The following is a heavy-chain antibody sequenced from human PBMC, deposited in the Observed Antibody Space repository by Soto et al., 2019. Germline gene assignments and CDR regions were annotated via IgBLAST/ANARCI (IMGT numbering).Heavy chain of an antibody. J-gene: IGHJ4*02. Sequence: GGSLKISCNGSGFSFTNYWIGWGRQMPWKGLEWMGIIFPGNSDPRYGPSFQGQVTISVDKSVNTAYLQWTSLEASDTAMYFCARQRGNYSPLGYFDSWGQGTLVTVSS. D-gene: IGHD1-26*01. V-gene: IGHV5-51*01. CDR2: IFPGNSDP. CDR3: ARQRGNYSPLGYFDS. CDR1: GFSFTNYW.